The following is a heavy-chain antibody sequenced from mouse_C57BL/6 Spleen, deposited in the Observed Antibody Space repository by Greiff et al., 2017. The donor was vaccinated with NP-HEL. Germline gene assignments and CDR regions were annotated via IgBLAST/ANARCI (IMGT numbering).Heavy chain of an antibody. J-gene: IGHJ4*01. V-gene: IGHV1-26*01. CDR2: INPNNGGT. Sequence: EVQLQQSGPELVKPGASVKISCKASGYTFTDYYMNWVKQSHGKSLEWIGDINPNNGGTSYNQKFKGKATLTVDKSSSTAYMELRSLTSEDSAVYYCALWDYSNYDAMDYWGQGTSVTVSS. CDR3: ALWDYSNYDAMDY. CDR1: GYTFTDYY. D-gene: IGHD2-5*01.